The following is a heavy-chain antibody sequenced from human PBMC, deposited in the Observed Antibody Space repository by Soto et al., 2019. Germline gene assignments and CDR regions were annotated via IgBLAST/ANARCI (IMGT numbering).Heavy chain of an antibody. CDR3: AKVPPRSGRGY. Sequence: LRLSCAASGFTFSTYTMSWVRQAPGKGLEWVSSTTGGGGATYYADSVKGRFTISRDNSRNTLHLQMNSLRAEDTAVYYCAKVPPRSGRGYWGQGTLVTAPQ. D-gene: IGHD3-10*01. V-gene: IGHV3-23*01. J-gene: IGHJ4*02. CDR1: GFTFSTYT. CDR2: TTGGGGAT.